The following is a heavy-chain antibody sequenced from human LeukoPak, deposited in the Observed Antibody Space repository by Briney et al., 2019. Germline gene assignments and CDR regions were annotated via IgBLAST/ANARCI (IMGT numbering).Heavy chain of an antibody. J-gene: IGHJ4*02. Sequence: SGRSLRLSCAASGFTFSSYAMHWVRQAPGKGLEWVAVISYDGSNKYYADSVKGRFTISRDNSKNTLYLQMNSLRAEDTAVYYCAIMTTVTTTDYWGQGTLVTVSS. D-gene: IGHD4-17*01. V-gene: IGHV3-30-3*01. CDR3: AIMTTVTTTDY. CDR1: GFTFSSYA. CDR2: ISYDGSNK.